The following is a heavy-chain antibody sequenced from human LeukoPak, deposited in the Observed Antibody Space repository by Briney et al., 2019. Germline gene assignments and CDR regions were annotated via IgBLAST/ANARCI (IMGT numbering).Heavy chain of an antibody. J-gene: IGHJ4*02. CDR1: GFTFNSYA. V-gene: IGHV3-64D*09. CDR3: VKGQEVVYAPTFDY. D-gene: IGHD2-8*02. Sequence: GGSLRRSCSASGFTFNSYAIHWVRQAPGKGLEYVSSIGTNGISTYYADSVTGRFTISRDNSKNSLYPQMSSLRAEDTAVYYCVKGQEVVYAPTFDYWGQGTLVTVSS. CDR2: IGTNGIST.